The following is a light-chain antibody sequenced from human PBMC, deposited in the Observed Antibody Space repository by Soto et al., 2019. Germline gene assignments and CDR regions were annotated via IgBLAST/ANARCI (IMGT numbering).Light chain of an antibody. CDR3: QLYGSSQGT. J-gene: IGKJ1*01. V-gene: IGKV3-20*01. CDR1: HSVRSD. CDR2: GAS. Sequence: EIVMTQSPATLSVSPGERATLSCRASHSVRSDLAWYQQKPGQAPRLLIYGASSRATGIPDRFSGSGSGTDFTLTISRLEPEDFAVYYCQLYGSSQGTVGQGTKVDIK.